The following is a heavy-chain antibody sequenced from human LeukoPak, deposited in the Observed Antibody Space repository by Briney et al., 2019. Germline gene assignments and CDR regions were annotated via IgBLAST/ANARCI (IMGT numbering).Heavy chain of an antibody. V-gene: IGHV3-21*01. CDR1: GFTFSSYN. Sequence: GGSLRLSCAASGFTFSSYNMNWGRQAPGKGLEWVSSIISSSSYIYYADSVKGRFTISRDNAKNSLYLQMNSLRAEDTAVYYCARFRLDYYDSSGLDYWGQGTLVTVSS. CDR2: IISSSSYI. J-gene: IGHJ4*02. CDR3: ARFRLDYYDSSGLDY. D-gene: IGHD3-22*01.